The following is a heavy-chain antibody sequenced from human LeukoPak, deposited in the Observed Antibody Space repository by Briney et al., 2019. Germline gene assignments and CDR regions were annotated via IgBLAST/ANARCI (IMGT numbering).Heavy chain of an antibody. V-gene: IGHV3-74*01. D-gene: IGHD3-10*01. J-gene: IGHJ4*02. CDR3: GRDPFGSASS. CDR2: INSDGSNT. CDR1: GFTFSDHY. Sequence: GRSLRLSCAASGFTFSDHYMHWVRQPPGKGLVWVSRINSDGSNTNYADSVKDRFTISRDNAKNTLYLQMSSLRAEDTAVYYCGRDPFGSASSWGQGTLVTVSS.